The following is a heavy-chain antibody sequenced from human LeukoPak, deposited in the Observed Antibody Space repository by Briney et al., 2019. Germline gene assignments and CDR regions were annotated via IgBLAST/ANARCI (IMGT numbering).Heavy chain of an antibody. Sequence: GESLKISCKGSGYSFTSYWIGSVRQMPGKGLEWMGIIYPGGSDTRYSPSFQGQVTISADKSISTAYLQWSSLKASDTAMYYCARQIGIAVAGTSGWFDPWGQGTLVTVSS. CDR1: GYSFTSYW. CDR2: IYPGGSDT. V-gene: IGHV5-51*01. J-gene: IGHJ5*02. D-gene: IGHD6-19*01. CDR3: ARQIGIAVAGTSGWFDP.